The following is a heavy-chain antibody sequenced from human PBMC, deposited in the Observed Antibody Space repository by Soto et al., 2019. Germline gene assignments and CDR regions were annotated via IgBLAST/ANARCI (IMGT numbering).Heavy chain of an antibody. V-gene: IGHV3-72*01. D-gene: IGHD3-22*01. CDR3: VRATYFSDSSGYTRCLAY. CDR2: SRDKPQGYST. J-gene: IGHJ4*02. CDR1: GFTLSDHY. Sequence: GGSLRLSCAVSGFTLSDHYIDWVRQAPGKGLEWVGRSRDKPQGYSTAYAASVKGRFTTSRDESKNSAYLQMNSLKTEDTAVYSCVRATYFSDSSGYTRCLAYWGKGTLVTVSS.